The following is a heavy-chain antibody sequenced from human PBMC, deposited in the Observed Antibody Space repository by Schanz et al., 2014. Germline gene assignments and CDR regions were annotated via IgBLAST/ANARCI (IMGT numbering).Heavy chain of an antibody. J-gene: IGHJ6*02. CDR2: ISSSSSTI. D-gene: IGHD6-6*01. V-gene: IGHV3-48*04. CDR1: GFTFRTYL. CDR3: ARAPPPYSSSPYYWYYGMDV. Sequence: EVQLVESGGGLVQPGGSLRLSCAASGFTFRTYLMNWVRQAPGKGLEWVSFISSSSSTIYYADSVKGRFTISRDNAENSLYLQMNSLRAEDTAVYYCARAPPPYSSSPYYWYYGMDVWGQGTTVTVSS.